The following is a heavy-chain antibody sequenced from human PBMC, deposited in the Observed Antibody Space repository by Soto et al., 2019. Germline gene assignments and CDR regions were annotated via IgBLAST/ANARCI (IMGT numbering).Heavy chain of an antibody. D-gene: IGHD6-13*01. J-gene: IGHJ6*02. CDR1: GYTFSGYC. V-gene: IGHV1-2*02. Sequence: RASVKVSCKASGYTFSGYCIHWVRQAPGQGLEYMGWINPNSGGTNYAQKFQGRVTMTRDTSISTAYMELSRLRSDDTAVYYCAREGGRLDSSSWSSDGMDVWGQGTTVTVSS. CDR2: INPNSGGT. CDR3: AREGGRLDSSSWSSDGMDV.